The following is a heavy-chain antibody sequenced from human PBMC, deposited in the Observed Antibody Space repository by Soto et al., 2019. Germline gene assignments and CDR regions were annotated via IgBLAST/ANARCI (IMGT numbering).Heavy chain of an antibody. Sequence: PGGSLRLSCAASGFTFSSYAMSWVRQAPGKGLEWVSAISGSGGSTYYAESVKGRFTISRDNSKNTLYLQMNSLRAEDTAEYYCAKDYSSDWSTHPARNTFDIWGQGTMVTVSS. CDR3: AKDYSSDWSTHPARNTFDI. V-gene: IGHV3-23*01. D-gene: IGHD6-19*01. CDR1: GFTFSSYA. CDR2: ISGSGGST. J-gene: IGHJ3*02.